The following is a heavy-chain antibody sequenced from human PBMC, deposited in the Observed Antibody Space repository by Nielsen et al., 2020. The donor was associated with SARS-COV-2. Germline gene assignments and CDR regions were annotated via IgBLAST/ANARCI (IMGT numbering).Heavy chain of an antibody. CDR1: GFTFSSYG. D-gene: IGHD3-16*01. CDR3: AKRRAVFMLTFGGEGAMDV. Sequence: GESLKISCAASGFTFSSYGMHWVRQAPGKGLEWVAVIWYDGSNKYYADSVKGRFTISRDNSKNTLYLQMNSLSVEDTAVYHCAKRRAVFMLTFGGEGAMDVWGQGTTVSVSS. J-gene: IGHJ6*02. V-gene: IGHV3-30*02. CDR2: IWYDGSNK.